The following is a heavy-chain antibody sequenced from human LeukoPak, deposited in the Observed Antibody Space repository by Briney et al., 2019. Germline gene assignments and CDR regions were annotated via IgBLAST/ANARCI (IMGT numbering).Heavy chain of an antibody. Sequence: SETLSLTCAVSGGSISSSNWWNWVRQPPGKGLEWIGEIYHSGSTNYNPFLKSRVTISVDTSKNQFSLKLSSVTAADTAVYYCAREGGYSYIFDYWGQGTLVTVSS. CDR2: IYHSGST. V-gene: IGHV4-4*02. D-gene: IGHD5-18*01. CDR1: GGSISSSNW. CDR3: AREGGYSYIFDY. J-gene: IGHJ4*02.